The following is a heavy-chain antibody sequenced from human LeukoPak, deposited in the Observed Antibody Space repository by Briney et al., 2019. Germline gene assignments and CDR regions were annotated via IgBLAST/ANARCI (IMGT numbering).Heavy chain of an antibody. V-gene: IGHV3-33*01. J-gene: IGHJ4*02. Sequence: GRSLRLSCAASGFTISSYGMHWVRQAPGKGLEWVAVIWYDGSNKYYADSVKGRFTISRDNSKNTLYLQMNSLRAEDTAVYYCARDPVRYCSGGSCYPIDYWGQGTLVTVSS. CDR2: IWYDGSNK. CDR3: ARDPVRYCSGGSCYPIDY. CDR1: GFTISSYG. D-gene: IGHD2-15*01.